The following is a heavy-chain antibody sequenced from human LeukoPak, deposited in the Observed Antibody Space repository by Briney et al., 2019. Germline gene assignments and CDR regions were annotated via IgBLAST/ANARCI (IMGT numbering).Heavy chain of an antibody. V-gene: IGHV3-21*01. CDR2: ISSSSSYI. J-gene: IGHJ4*02. D-gene: IGHD5-18*01. Sequence: PGGSLRLSCAASGFSFSSYWMHWVRQAPGKGLEWVSSISSSSSYIYYADSVKGRFTISRDNAKNSLYLQMNSLRAEDTAVYYCASEGYSYGSPYFDYWGQGTLVTVSS. CDR1: GFSFSSYW. CDR3: ASEGYSYGSPYFDY.